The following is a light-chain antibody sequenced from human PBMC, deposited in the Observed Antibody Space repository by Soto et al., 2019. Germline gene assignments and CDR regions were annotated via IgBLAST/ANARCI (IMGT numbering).Light chain of an antibody. CDR2: EVT. J-gene: IGLJ1*01. CDR3: SSFTSRFTFV. V-gene: IGLV2-14*01. CDR1: RSDVGAYNY. Sequence: QSALTQPASVSGSPGQSIAISCTGTRSDVGAYNYVSWYQQHPGKAPKLMISEVTNRPSGVSDRVSGSKSGNTASLTISGLQAEDEADYYCSSFTSRFTFVFGTGTKVTVL.